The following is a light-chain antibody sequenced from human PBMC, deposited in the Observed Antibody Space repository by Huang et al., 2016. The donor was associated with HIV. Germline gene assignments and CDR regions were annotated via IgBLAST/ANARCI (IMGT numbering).Light chain of an antibody. V-gene: IGKV3-15*01. CDR2: AAS. CDR1: QGVSSN. Sequence: IVMTQSPATLSVSPGERATLSCGASQGVSSNLAWYQQKPGQAPRLLIYAASTRASGIPARFSGRWSGTEFTLTISMLQSEDFAVYYCQQYNNWPRTFGQGTKVEIK. CDR3: QQYNNWPRT. J-gene: IGKJ1*01.